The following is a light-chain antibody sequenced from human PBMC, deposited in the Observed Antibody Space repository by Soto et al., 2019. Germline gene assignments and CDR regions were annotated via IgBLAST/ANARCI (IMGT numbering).Light chain of an antibody. CDR3: QQANSFPYT. J-gene: IGKJ2*01. CDR1: QTIFSTSYNKSY. Sequence: DIVMTQSPDSLAMSLGERAAINCKSSQTIFSTSYNKSYLSWYQKKSGQPPRLLIYWASTREPGVPDRFSGSGSGTDFTLTINSLQPEDFATYYCQQANSFPYTFGQGTKLEIK. V-gene: IGKV4-1*01. CDR2: WAS.